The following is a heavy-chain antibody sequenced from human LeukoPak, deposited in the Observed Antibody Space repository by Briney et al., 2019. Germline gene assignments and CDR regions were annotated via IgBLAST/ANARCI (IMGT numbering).Heavy chain of an antibody. CDR2: IIPILGIA. V-gene: IGHV1-69*04. CDR3: AAAVVPAAGGFDP. Sequence: VASVKVSCKASGGTFSSYAISWVRQAPGQGLEWMGRIIPILGIANYAQKFQGRVTITADKSTSTAYMELSSLRSEDTAVYYCAAAVVPAAGGFDPWGQGTLVTVSS. J-gene: IGHJ5*02. D-gene: IGHD2-2*01. CDR1: GGTFSSYA.